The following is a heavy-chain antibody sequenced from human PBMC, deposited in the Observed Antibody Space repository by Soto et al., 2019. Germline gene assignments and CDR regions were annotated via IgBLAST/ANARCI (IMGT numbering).Heavy chain of an antibody. D-gene: IGHD2-15*01. J-gene: IGHJ4*02. CDR3: ARDGGNICSGGSCYFQAPDY. Sequence: GGSLRLSCSASGFTFSNYAMSWVRQAPGKGLEWVASISGSGRSTNYADSVKGRFTISRDNSKNTLAVQMSSLRAEDTAVYYCARDGGNICSGGSCYFQAPDYWGQGTLVTVSS. V-gene: IGHV3-23*01. CDR1: GFTFSNYA. CDR2: ISGSGRST.